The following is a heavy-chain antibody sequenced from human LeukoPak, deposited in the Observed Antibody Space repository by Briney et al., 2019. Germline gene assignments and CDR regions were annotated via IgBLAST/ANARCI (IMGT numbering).Heavy chain of an antibody. CDR2: INPRGGST. CDR1: AYTFTSYY. V-gene: IGHV1-46*01. CDR3: ARGGGPGNYPVDF. D-gene: IGHD1-7*01. J-gene: IGHJ4*02. Sequence: SSVKVSCKASAYTFTSYYMHWVRQAPGQGLEWVGIINPRGGSTTYAQKFQGRVTMTRDTSTSTVYMQLSSLKSDDTAVYYCARGGGPGNYPVDFWGQGTLVTVSS.